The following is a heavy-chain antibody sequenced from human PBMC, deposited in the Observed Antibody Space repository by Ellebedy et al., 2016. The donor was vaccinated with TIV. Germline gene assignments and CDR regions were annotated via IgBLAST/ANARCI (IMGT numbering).Heavy chain of an antibody. Sequence: SQTLSLTCAISGDSVSSNRAAWNWIRQPPSRGLEWLGRTYYRSKWYNDYAVSVKGRITVNPDTSKNQFSLQLNSVTPEDTAVYYCAREEYSSGCIDYWGQGTLVTVSS. J-gene: IGHJ4*02. CDR1: GDSVSSNRAA. D-gene: IGHD6-19*01. V-gene: IGHV6-1*01. CDR3: AREEYSSGCIDY. CDR2: TYYRSKWYN.